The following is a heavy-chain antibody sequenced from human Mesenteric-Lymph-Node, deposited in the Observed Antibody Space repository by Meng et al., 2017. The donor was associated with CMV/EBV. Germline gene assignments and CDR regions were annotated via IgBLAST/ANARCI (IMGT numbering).Heavy chain of an antibody. CDR1: GFTFSSSS. D-gene: IGHD3-10*01. CDR3: ARAPQWFGELLPYFFDY. J-gene: IGHJ4*02. CDR2: ISFNSAII. Sequence: ESLKISCAASGFTFSSSSMNWVRQAPGQGLEWLSYISFNSAIIYYADSVKGRFTISRDNAKNSLYLQMNSLRAEDAAVYYCARAPQWFGELLPYFFDYWGQGALVTVSS. V-gene: IGHV3-48*04.